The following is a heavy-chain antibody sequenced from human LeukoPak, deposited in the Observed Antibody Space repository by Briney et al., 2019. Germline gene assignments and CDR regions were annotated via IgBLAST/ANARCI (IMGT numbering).Heavy chain of an antibody. CDR3: TTDGSGSGDIVVVPAALTWVDY. V-gene: IGHV3-15*01. D-gene: IGHD2-2*01. CDR1: GFTFSNAW. CDR2: IKSKTDGGTT. Sequence: GGSLRLSCAASGFTFSNAWMSWVRQAPGKGLEWVGRIKSKTDGGTTDYAAPVKGRFTISRDDSKNTLYLQMNSLKTEDTAVYYCTTDGSGSGDIVVVPAALTWVDYWGQGTLVTVSS. J-gene: IGHJ4*02.